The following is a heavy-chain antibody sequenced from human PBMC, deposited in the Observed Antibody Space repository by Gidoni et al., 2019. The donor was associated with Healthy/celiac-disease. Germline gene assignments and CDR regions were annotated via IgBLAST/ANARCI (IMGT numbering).Heavy chain of an antibody. Sequence: GLVPPGGSLRLSCAASGFPFSSYEMNWVRQAPGKGLVWVSYISSSGSTIYYADSVNGRFTISRDNAKNSLYLQMNSRRAEDTAVYYCARGYYYDSSGYLGYWGQGTLVTVSS. D-gene: IGHD3-22*01. CDR1: GFPFSSYE. CDR3: ARGYYYDSSGYLGY. J-gene: IGHJ4*02. V-gene: IGHV3-48*03. CDR2: ISSSGSTI.